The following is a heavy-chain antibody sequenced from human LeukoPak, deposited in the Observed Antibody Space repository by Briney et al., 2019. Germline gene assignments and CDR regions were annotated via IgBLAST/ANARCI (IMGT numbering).Heavy chain of an antibody. J-gene: IGHJ4*02. CDR2: ISGSGSST. V-gene: IGHV3-23*01. Sequence: GGSLRLSCAASGFTFSSYAMSWVRQAPGKGLEWVSAISGSGSSTYYADSVKGRFTISRDNSKNTLYLQMNSLRAEDTAVYYCAKNPHDGCGYNVDFWGQGTLVTVSA. CDR3: AKNPHDGCGYNVDF. D-gene: IGHD3-22*01. CDR1: GFTFSSYA.